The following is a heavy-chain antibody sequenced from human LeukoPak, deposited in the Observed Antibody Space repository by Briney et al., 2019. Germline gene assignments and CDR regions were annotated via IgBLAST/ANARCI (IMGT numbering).Heavy chain of an antibody. CDR3: ARGRAFAY. CDR1: RDSVSSNITA. CDR2: TYYRSKWYT. J-gene: IGHJ4*02. Sequence: SQTLSLTCAISRDSVSSNITAWNWVRQPPSRVLEWLGRTYYRSKWYTDYAVSVKSRLTLNPDTSKKRFSLQLNSVSPEDTAVYYCARGRAFAYWVQGTLVTVSS. V-gene: IGHV6-1*01.